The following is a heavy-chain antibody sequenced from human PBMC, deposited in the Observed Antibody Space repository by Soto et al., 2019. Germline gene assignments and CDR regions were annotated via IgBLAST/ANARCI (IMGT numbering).Heavy chain of an antibody. CDR1: GYTFTSYA. V-gene: IGHV1-3*01. CDR2: INAGNGNT. D-gene: IGHD3-22*01. CDR3: ARADPMYDSSGYYVY. J-gene: IGHJ4*02. Sequence: RASVKVSCKASGYTFTSYAMHWVRQAPGQRLEWMGWINAGNGNTKYSQKFQGRVTITRDTSASTAYMELSSLRSEDTAVYYCARADPMYDSSGYYVYWGQGTLVTVS.